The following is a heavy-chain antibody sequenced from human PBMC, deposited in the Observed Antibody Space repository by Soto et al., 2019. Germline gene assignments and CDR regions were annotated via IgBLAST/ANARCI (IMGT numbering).Heavy chain of an antibody. D-gene: IGHD6-19*01. CDR2: ISGSGGST. CDR3: AKLRGFIAVAGAFDY. Sequence: VGSLRLSCAASEFTFNNFAMSWVRQAPGKGLEWISGISGSGGSTYYLDSVKGRFAISRDNSKNTLYLQMNSLRVEDTALYYCAKLRGFIAVAGAFDYWGLGTLVTVSS. CDR1: EFTFNNFA. J-gene: IGHJ4*02. V-gene: IGHV3-23*01.